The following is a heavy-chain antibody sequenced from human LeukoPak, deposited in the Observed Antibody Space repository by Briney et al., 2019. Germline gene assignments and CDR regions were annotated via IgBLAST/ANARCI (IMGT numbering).Heavy chain of an antibody. J-gene: IGHJ4*02. CDR2: ISAYNGNT. CDR3: ARGSPPRRNYDSRGYYSYYFDY. Sequence: EASVKVSCKASGYTFTSYGISWVRQATGQGLEWMGWISAYNGNTHYAQKLQGRVTMTTDTSTSTVYMELRSLRSDDTAVYYCARGSPPRRNYDSRGYYSYYFDYWGQGTLVTVSS. CDR1: GYTFTSYG. V-gene: IGHV1-18*01. D-gene: IGHD3-22*01.